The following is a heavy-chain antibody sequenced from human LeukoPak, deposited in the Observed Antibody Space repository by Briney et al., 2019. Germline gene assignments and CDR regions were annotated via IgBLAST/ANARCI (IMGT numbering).Heavy chain of an antibody. CDR2: IYASGNT. V-gene: IGHV4-61*02. CDR1: GASVSTTAYF. CDR3: ASYRGAYDHYPHALDV. J-gene: IGHJ3*01. D-gene: IGHD5-12*01. Sequence: SQTLSLTCSVSGASVSTTAYFWNWLRQPAGKGLEWIGRIYASGNTHYNPSLKSRVTMSLDTSKNQFSLNMNSVTAADSAVYFCASYRGAYDHYPHALDVWGRGTVVTVSS.